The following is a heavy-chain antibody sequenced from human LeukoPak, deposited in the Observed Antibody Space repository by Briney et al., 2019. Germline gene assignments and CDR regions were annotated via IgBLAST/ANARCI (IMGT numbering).Heavy chain of an antibody. Sequence: GGSLRLSCAASGFTFSSYAMSWVRQAPGKGLEWVAFIRYDGSNKYYADSVKGRFTISRDNSKNTLYLQMNSLRAEDTAVYYCAKDWEIVVVPAAMNYWGQGTLVTVSS. CDR3: AKDWEIVVVPAAMNY. CDR2: IRYDGSNK. CDR1: GFTFSSYA. D-gene: IGHD2-2*01. J-gene: IGHJ4*02. V-gene: IGHV3-30*02.